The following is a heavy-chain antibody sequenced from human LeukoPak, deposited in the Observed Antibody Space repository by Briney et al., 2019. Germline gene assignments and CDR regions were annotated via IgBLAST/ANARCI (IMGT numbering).Heavy chain of an antibody. D-gene: IGHD3-10*01. CDR1: GFTFSSYG. CDR2: IWYDGSNK. V-gene: IGHV3-33*01. J-gene: IGHJ6*02. CDR3: ARGVGNYYYVMDV. Sequence: GGSLRLSCAASGFTFSSYGMHWVRQAPGKGLEWVAVIWYDGSNKYYADSVKGRFIISRDNSKNTMYLQMDSLRAEDTAVYYCARGVGNYYYVMDVWGQGTTVTVSS.